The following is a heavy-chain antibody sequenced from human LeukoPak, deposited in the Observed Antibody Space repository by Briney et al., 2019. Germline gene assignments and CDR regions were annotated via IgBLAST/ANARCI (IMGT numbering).Heavy chain of an antibody. CDR1: GFTFSTYA. V-gene: IGHV3-23*01. CDR3: ARDFRNSWGSDY. J-gene: IGHJ4*02. CDR2: ISGSDPGT. D-gene: IGHD7-27*01. Sequence: PGASLRLSCVASGFTFSTYAMSWLRRAPGKGLEWVSAISGSDPGTYYADSVRGRFTISRDNAKNSLYLQMNSLRAEDTALYYCARDFRNSWGSDYWGQGTLVTVSS.